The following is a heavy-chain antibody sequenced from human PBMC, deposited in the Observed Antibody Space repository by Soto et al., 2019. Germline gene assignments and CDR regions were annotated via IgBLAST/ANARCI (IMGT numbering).Heavy chain of an antibody. J-gene: IGHJ4*02. CDR2: IWYDGSNK. CDR1: GFTFSSYG. D-gene: IGHD6-6*01. CDR3: ARGVHAARPSWGCFDY. Sequence: QVQLVESGGGVVQPGRSLRLSCAASGFTFSSYGMHWVRQAPGKGLEWVAVIWYDGSNKYYADSVKGRFTISRDNSKTTLYLQMNSLRAEDTAVYYCARGVHAARPSWGCFDYWGQGTLVTVSS. V-gene: IGHV3-33*01.